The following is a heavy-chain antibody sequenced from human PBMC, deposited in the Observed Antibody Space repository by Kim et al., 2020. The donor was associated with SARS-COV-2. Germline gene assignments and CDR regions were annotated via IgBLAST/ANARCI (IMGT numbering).Heavy chain of an antibody. CDR3: ARPTVTGDPFGY. J-gene: IGHJ4*02. V-gene: IGHV3-30*01. Sequence: NYDAESGNGRFTMSRDNSKTTLYLQMNSLRAEDTAVYYCARPTVTGDPFGYWGQGILVTVSS. CDR2: N. D-gene: IGHD6-19*01.